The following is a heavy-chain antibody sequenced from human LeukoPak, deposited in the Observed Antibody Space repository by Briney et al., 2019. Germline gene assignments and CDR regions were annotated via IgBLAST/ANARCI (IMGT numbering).Heavy chain of an antibody. J-gene: IGHJ3*02. CDR2: IYYSGRP. CDR3: ARSFPTSYYPDAFDI. Sequence: SETLSLTCTVSGGSISSSSYYWGWIRQPAGKGREWIVSIYYSGRPYYTPSLKSRVTISVDTSKPLFSLKLSSVPAAHTAVYYCARSFPTSYYPDAFDIWRQETMVTVSS. V-gene: IGHV4-39*01. CDR1: GGSISSSSYY. D-gene: IGHD3-10*01.